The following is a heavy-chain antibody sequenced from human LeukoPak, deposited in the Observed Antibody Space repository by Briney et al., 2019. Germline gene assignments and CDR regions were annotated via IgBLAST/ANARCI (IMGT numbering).Heavy chain of an antibody. CDR2: IRYDGSKK. CDR3: AKGSNVYERHFPG. D-gene: IGHD5/OR15-5a*01. CDR1: GFTISNYG. V-gene: IGHV3-30*02. Sequence: GGSLRLSCAASGFTISNYGMHGVRQAQGKGLEWVAFIRYDGSKKDYADSVKGRFTISRDNSKNTMYLQMHSLRAEDTAVYYCAKGSNVYERHFPGWGQGTLVTVSS. J-gene: IGHJ1*01.